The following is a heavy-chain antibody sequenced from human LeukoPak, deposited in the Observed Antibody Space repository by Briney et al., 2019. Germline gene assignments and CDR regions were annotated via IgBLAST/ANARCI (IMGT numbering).Heavy chain of an antibody. J-gene: IGHJ3*01. D-gene: IGHD3-3*01. Sequence: GGSLRLSCEASGFMLHYYWMGCVRQTPEQGLEWVANIKQDGSEKYYVDSVKGRFTISRDNAKNSLFLQMTSLTTDDTAVYYCAMSAYYFDALDVWGRGTLVAVSS. V-gene: IGHV3-7*01. CDR3: AMSAYYFDALDV. CDR1: GFMLHYYW. CDR2: IKQDGSEK.